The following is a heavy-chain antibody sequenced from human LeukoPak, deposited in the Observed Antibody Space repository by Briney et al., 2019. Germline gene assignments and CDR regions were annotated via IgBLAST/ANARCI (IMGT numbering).Heavy chain of an antibody. J-gene: IGHJ4*02. V-gene: IGHV3-21*01. D-gene: IGHD5-18*01. CDR3: AKDLGYSYGPPGY. CDR1: GFTFSTYS. CDR2: ISSSSSYI. Sequence: GGSLRLSCAASGFTFSTYSMTWVRQAPGKGLEWVSSISSSSSYIYYADSVKGRFTISRDNAKNSLHLQMNSLRAEDTAVYYCAKDLGYSYGPPGYWGQGTLVTVSS.